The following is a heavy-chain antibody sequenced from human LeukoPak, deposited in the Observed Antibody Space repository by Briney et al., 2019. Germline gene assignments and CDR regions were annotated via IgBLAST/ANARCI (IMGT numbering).Heavy chain of an antibody. Sequence: PSETLSLTCTVSGGSISSYYWSWIRQPPGKGVEWIGYIYYSGSTNYNPSLKSRVTISVDTSKNQFSLKLSSVTAADTAVYYCARDSVYGDYGLDYWGQGTLVTVSS. CDR3: ARDSVYGDYGLDY. CDR2: IYYSGST. J-gene: IGHJ4*02. V-gene: IGHV4-59*01. CDR1: GGSISSYY. D-gene: IGHD4-17*01.